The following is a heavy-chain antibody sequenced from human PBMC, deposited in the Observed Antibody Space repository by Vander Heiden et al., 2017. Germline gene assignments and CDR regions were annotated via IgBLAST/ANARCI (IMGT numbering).Heavy chain of an antibody. J-gene: IGHJ4*02. CDR1: GYPFTSYF. CDR2: INPSTGST. CDR3: ARAYGSGSYYAY. Sequence: VVLVQSGAVVTKPGAPVQVSCKASGYPFTSYFMHWVRQAPGQGLEWMGLINPSTGSTTYAQKFQGRVTMTRDTSTSTVYMELSSLRSEDTAVYYCARAYGSGSYYAYWGQGTLVTVSS. D-gene: IGHD3-10*01. V-gene: IGHV1-46*01.